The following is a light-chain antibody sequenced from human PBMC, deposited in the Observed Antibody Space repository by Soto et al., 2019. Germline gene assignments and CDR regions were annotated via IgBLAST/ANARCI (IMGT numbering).Light chain of an antibody. CDR2: AAS. CDR3: QQYSASPWT. CDR1: QTVSSNY. Sequence: IVLTQSPGTLSASPGERATVSCRASQTVSSNYLAWYQHKPGQAPRLLIYAASNRATGVPDRFTGSGSGTDFSLTISRLEPEDFAVYFCQQYSASPWTFGRGTNVDIK. J-gene: IGKJ1*01. V-gene: IGKV3-20*01.